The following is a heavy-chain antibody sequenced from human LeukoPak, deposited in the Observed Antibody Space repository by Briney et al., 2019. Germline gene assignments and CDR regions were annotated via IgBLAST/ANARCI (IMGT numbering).Heavy chain of an antibody. D-gene: IGHD5-12*01. V-gene: IGHV3-23*01. CDR2: LIGSSGST. CDR3: AKGAYDYIEIAYFDS. CDR1: GFTSTNYA. Sequence: PGGSLRLSCAASGFTSTNYAMNWVRQAPGKGLEWVSVLIGSSGSTDYADSVKGRSTISRDISKNTLFLQMNSLRAEDTAIYYCAKGAYDYIEIAYFDSWGQGTLVTVSS. J-gene: IGHJ4*02.